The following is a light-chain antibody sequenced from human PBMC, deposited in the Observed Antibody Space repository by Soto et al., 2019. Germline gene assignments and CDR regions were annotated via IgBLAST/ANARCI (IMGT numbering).Light chain of an antibody. Sequence: DIQMTQSPSTLSASVGDRVTITCWASQSISSWLAWYQQKPGKAPKLLIYKASSLESGVPSRFSGSGSGTEFTLTISSLQPDDVATYYCQQYNSLWTFGQGTKVEIK. V-gene: IGKV1-5*03. CDR2: KAS. J-gene: IGKJ1*01. CDR1: QSISSW. CDR3: QQYNSLWT.